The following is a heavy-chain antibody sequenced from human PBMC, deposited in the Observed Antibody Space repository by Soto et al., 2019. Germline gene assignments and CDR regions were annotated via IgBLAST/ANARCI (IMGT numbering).Heavy chain of an antibody. CDR1: GFTVSSNY. V-gene: IGHV3-53*04. J-gene: IGHJ6*03. CDR3: ARGQYSGYDYYYYYYMDV. CDR2: IYSGGST. Sequence: GGSLRLSCAASGFTVSSNYMSWVRQAPGKGLEWVSVIYSGGSTYYADSVKGRFTISRHNSKNTLYLQMNSLRAEDTAVYYCARGQYSGYDYYYYYYMDVWGKGTTVTVSS. D-gene: IGHD5-12*01.